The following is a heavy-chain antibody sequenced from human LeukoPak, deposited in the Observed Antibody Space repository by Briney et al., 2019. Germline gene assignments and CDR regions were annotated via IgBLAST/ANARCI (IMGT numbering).Heavy chain of an antibody. V-gene: IGHV3-53*01. Sequence: GGSLRLSCAASGFTVSSNDMSWVRQAPGKGLECISVIYSGGSTDYADSVKGRLTISRDNSKNTLYLQMNSLRAEDTAVYYCAKGYDSSGYYYDAFDIWGQGTMVTVSS. CDR3: AKGYDSSGYYYDAFDI. J-gene: IGHJ3*02. D-gene: IGHD3-22*01. CDR2: IYSGGST. CDR1: GFTVSSND.